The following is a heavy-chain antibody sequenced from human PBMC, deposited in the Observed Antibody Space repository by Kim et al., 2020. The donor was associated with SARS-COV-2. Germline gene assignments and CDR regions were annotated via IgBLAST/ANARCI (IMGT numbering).Heavy chain of an antibody. Sequence: SETLSLICTVSGGSISSSSYYWGWIRQPPGKGLEWIGSIYYSGSTYYNPSLKSRVTISVDTSKNQFSLKLSSVTAADTAVYYCARVVGRDGRIYYYYGMDVWSQGTTVTVSS. J-gene: IGHJ6*02. D-gene: IGHD2-15*01. V-gene: IGHV4-39*07. CDR3: ARVVGRDGRIYYYYGMDV. CDR2: IYYSGST. CDR1: GGSISSSSYY.